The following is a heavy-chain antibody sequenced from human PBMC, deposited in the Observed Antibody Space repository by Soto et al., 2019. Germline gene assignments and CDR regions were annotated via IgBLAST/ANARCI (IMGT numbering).Heavy chain of an antibody. Sequence: QVQLVQSGAEVKKPGSSVKVSCKASGGTFSSYAISWVRQAPGQGLEWMGGIIPIFGTANYAQKFQGRVTITADESTNTAYMELRSLRSEDTAVYYCASRIAAAGIIFVSWGQGTLVTVSS. J-gene: IGHJ4*02. V-gene: IGHV1-69*01. CDR1: GGTFSSYA. CDR2: IIPIFGTA. D-gene: IGHD6-13*01. CDR3: ASRIAAAGIIFVS.